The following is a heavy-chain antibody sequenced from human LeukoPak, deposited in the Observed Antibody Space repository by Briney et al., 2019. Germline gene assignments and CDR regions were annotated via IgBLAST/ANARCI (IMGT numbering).Heavy chain of an antibody. CDR2: ISAYNGNT. CDR1: GGTFSSYA. Sequence: ASVKVSCKASGGTFSSYAISWVRQAPGQGLEWMGWISAYNGNTNYAQKLQGRVTMTTDTSTSTAYMELRSLRSDDTAVYYCARAGVRGVIIPFDYWGQGTLVTVSS. D-gene: IGHD3-10*01. V-gene: IGHV1-18*01. CDR3: ARAGVRGVIIPFDY. J-gene: IGHJ4*02.